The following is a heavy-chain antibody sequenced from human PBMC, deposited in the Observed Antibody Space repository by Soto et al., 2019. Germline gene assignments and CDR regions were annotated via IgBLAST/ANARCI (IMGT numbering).Heavy chain of an antibody. J-gene: IGHJ4*02. CDR2: ISGSGGST. Sequence: EVQLLESGGGLVQHGGSLRLSCAASGFTFSSYAMSWVRQAPGKGLELVSAISGSGGSTYYADPVKGRFTIPGDNSKNTLYLQMNSLRAEDTAVYYCAKARYSSGWYPDYWGQGTLVTVSS. V-gene: IGHV3-23*01. CDR3: AKARYSSGWYPDY. CDR1: GFTFSSYA. D-gene: IGHD6-19*01.